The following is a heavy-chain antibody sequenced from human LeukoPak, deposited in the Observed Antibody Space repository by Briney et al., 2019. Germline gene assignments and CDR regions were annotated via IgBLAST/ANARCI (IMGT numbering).Heavy chain of an antibody. CDR2: IYYSGST. CDR1: GGSISSGGYY. V-gene: IGHV4-31*03. J-gene: IGHJ4*02. Sequence: SEALSLTCTVSGGSISSGGYYWSWIRQHPGKGLEWIGYIYYSGSTYYNPSLKSRVTISVDTSKNQFSLKLSSVTAADTAVYYCARFVWGDYPRNYFDYWGQGTLVTVSS. CDR3: ARFVWGDYPRNYFDY. D-gene: IGHD4-17*01.